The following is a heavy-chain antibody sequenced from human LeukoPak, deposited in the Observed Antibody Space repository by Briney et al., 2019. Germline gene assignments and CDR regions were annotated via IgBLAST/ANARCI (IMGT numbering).Heavy chain of an antibody. D-gene: IGHD3-10*01. J-gene: IGHJ4*02. Sequence: QPGGSLRLSCAASGFTFTNWPMSWVRQAPGKGLEWVSGIGGSAGTTFYADSVKGRFTISRDNSKNTLYLHMYSLRAEDTAVYHCAKGGYGSGSYSQYFDYWGQGILVTVSS. CDR3: AKGGYGSGSYSQYFDY. V-gene: IGHV3-23*01. CDR1: GFTFTNWP. CDR2: IGGSAGTT.